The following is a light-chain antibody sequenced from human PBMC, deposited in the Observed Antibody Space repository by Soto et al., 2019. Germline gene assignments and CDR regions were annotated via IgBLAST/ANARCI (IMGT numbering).Light chain of an antibody. J-gene: IGLJ7*01. CDR1: SSNVGDNT. CDR2: AND. CDR3: AAWDDSLNGPV. Sequence: QSVLTQPPSASGTPGQRVTISCSGSSSNVGDNTVNWYQQLPGTAPKLLIYANDQRPSGVPDRFSGSKSGTSASLAISRLQSDDEANYYCAAWDDSLNGPVFGGCTQLTVL. V-gene: IGLV1-44*01.